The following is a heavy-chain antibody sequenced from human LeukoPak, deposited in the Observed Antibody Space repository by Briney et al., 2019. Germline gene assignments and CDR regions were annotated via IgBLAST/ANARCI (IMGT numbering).Heavy chain of an antibody. CDR2: IYYSGST. CDR1: GVSISSSSYY. CDR3: ARHGGSGFWF. J-gene: IGHJ4*02. D-gene: IGHD6-19*01. V-gene: IGHV4-39*01. Sequence: PSETLSLTCTVSGVSISSSSYYWGWIRQPPGKGLEWIGSIYYSGSTYYNPSLKSRVTISVDTSKNQFSLKLSSVTAADTAVYYCARHGGSGFWFWGQGTLVTVSS.